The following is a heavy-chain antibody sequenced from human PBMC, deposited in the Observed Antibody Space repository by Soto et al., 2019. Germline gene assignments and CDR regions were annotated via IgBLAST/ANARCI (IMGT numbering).Heavy chain of an antibody. Sequence: QVQLVESGGGVVQPGRSLRLSCAASGFTFSSYAMHWVRQAPGKGLEWVAVISYDGSNKYYADSVKGRFTISRDNSKNTLYLQMNSLRAEDTAVYYCAREDYYDSSGYYYYYFDYWGQGTLVTVSS. V-gene: IGHV3-30-3*01. CDR2: ISYDGSNK. D-gene: IGHD3-22*01. CDR1: GFTFSSYA. CDR3: AREDYYDSSGYYYYYFDY. J-gene: IGHJ4*02.